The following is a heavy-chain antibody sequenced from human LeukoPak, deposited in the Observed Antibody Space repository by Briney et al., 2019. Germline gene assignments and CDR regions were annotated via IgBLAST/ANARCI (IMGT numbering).Heavy chain of an antibody. CDR2: ISGSGDST. D-gene: IGHD2-21*02. Sequence: PGGSLRLSCAASGFTLRSYVMNWVRQTPGKGLEWVSSISGSGDSTFYADSVKGRFSIPRDNSKNTLYLQVNGLRTEDTAVYYCAKDRLLNCRGDCYIFDYWGQGTVVTVSS. J-gene: IGHJ4*02. CDR1: GFTLRSYV. CDR3: AKDRLLNCRGDCYIFDY. V-gene: IGHV3-23*01.